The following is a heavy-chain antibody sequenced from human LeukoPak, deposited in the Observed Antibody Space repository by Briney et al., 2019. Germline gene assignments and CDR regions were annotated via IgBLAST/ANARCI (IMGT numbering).Heavy chain of an antibody. D-gene: IGHD6-19*01. CDR3: ARRSGIAVAGAFDY. Sequence: GGSLRLSCAASRFILNNAWMSWVRQAPGKGLEWVGRIKNKSDGGKTDYAAPVKGRFTISRDDSKNTLYLQMNSLRAEDTAVYYCARRSGIAVAGAFDYWGQGTLVTVSS. V-gene: IGHV3-15*01. CDR1: RFILNNAW. CDR2: IKNKSDGGKT. J-gene: IGHJ4*02.